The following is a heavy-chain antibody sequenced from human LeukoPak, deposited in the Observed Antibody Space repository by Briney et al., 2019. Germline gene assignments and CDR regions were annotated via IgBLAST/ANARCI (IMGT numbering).Heavy chain of an antibody. Sequence: GGSLRLSCVVSGFSLRTYAMSWVRQAPGKGPEWVSGISGTGGSTFYADSVKGRFTISRDNPRNTLFLQMDYLKAEDTAIYYCAKSRVAVPGRLNYFDSWGQGAQVTVSS. CDR2: ISGTGGST. V-gene: IGHV3-23*01. D-gene: IGHD6-19*01. CDR1: GFSLRTYA. J-gene: IGHJ4*02. CDR3: AKSRVAVPGRLNYFDS.